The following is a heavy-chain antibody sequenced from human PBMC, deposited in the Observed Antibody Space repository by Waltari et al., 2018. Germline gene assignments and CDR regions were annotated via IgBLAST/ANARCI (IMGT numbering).Heavy chain of an antibody. D-gene: IGHD1-1*01. Sequence: QVQLQESGPGLVKPSETLSLTCTVSGGSISSYYWSWIRQPPGKGLEWIGYIYYSGRTNYNPSLKSRVTISVDTSKNQFSLKLSSVTAADTAVYYCARERGRFDYWGQGTLVTVSS. CDR3: ARERGRFDY. V-gene: IGHV4-59*01. J-gene: IGHJ4*02. CDR2: IYYSGRT. CDR1: GGSISSYY.